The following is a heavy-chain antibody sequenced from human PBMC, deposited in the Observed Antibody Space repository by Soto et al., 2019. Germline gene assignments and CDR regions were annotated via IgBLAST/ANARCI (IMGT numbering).Heavy chain of an antibody. CDR2: ISAYNGNT. V-gene: IGHV1-18*01. Sequence: APARVPCQASGYTFTSYGISWVRQAPGQGLEWMGWISAYNGNTNYAQKLQGRVTMTTETSTSTAYLEPTSLRSDDSAVYYCARRLYYDFRSRRDAVDIWG. CDR1: GYTFTSYG. J-gene: IGHJ3*02. D-gene: IGHD3-3*01. CDR3: ARRLYYDFRSRRDAVDI.